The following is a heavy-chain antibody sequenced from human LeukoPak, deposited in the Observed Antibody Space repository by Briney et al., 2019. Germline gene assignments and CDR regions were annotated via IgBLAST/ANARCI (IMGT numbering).Heavy chain of an antibody. J-gene: IGHJ5*02. CDR2: FDPEDGET. V-gene: IGHV1-24*01. CDR1: GYTLTELS. D-gene: IGHD6-13*01. Sequence: ASVKVSCKVSGYTLTELSMHWVRQAPGKGLEWMGGFDPEDGETIYAQKFQGRVTMTRDTSISTAYMELSRLRSDDTAVYYCARDHSSSWSTNWFDRWGQGTLVTVSS. CDR3: ARDHSSSWSTNWFDR.